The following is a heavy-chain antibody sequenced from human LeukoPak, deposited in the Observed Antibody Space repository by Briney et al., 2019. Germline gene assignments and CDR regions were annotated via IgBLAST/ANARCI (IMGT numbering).Heavy chain of an antibody. D-gene: IGHD3-22*01. CDR3: AKDAPNPDYYDSSGYYGAYYFDY. J-gene: IGHJ4*02. V-gene: IGHV3-23*01. CDR1: GFTFSSYA. Sequence: GGSLRLSCAASGFTFSSYAMSWVRQAPGKGLEWVSAISGSGGSTYYADSVKGRFTISRDNSKNTLYLQMNSLRAEDTAVYCCAKDAPNPDYYDSSGYYGAYYFDYWGQGTLVTVSS. CDR2: ISGSGGST.